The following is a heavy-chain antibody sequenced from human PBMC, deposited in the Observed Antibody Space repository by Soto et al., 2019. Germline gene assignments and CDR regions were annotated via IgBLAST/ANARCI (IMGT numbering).Heavy chain of an antibody. D-gene: IGHD3-10*01. V-gene: IGHV4-39*01. CDR1: GGSISSSSYY. CDR2: IYYSGST. Sequence: LSLTCTVSGGSISSSSYYWGWIRQPPGKGLEWIGSIYYSGSTYYNPSPKSRVTISVDTSKNQFSLKLSSVTAADTAVYYCARQSYYYGSGPYWGQGXLVTVYS. J-gene: IGHJ4*02. CDR3: ARQSYYYGSGPY.